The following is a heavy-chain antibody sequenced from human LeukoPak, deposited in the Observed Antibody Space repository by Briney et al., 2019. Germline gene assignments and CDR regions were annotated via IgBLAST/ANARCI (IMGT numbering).Heavy chain of an antibody. D-gene: IGHD3-10*01. Sequence: GGSLRLSCAASGFTFSSYGMHWVRQAPGKGLEWVAVIWYDGSNKYYADSVKGRFTISRDNSKNTLYLQMNGLRAEDTAVYYCARERVWFGESDYYYGMDVWGKGTTVTVSS. CDR3: ARERVWFGESDYYYGMDV. V-gene: IGHV3-33*01. CDR1: GFTFSSYG. J-gene: IGHJ6*04. CDR2: IWYDGSNK.